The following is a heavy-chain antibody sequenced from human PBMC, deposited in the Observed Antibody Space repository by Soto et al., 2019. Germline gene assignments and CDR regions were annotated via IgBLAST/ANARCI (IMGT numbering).Heavy chain of an antibody. V-gene: IGHV4-39*07. CDR3: ARDKITGLFDY. D-gene: IGHD2-8*02. J-gene: IGHJ4*02. CDR2: FFIGGNT. Sequence: PSETLSLTCTVSGGSISSSTYYWGWMRQPPGKGLEWIASFFIGGNTYYNPSLKSRVTISVDTSKNQFSLKLTSVTAADTAVYYCARDKITGLFDYWGQGTLVT. CDR1: GGSISSSTYY.